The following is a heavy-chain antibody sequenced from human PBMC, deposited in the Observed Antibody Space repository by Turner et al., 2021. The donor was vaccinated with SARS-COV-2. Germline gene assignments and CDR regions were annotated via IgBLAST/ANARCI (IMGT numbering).Heavy chain of an antibody. J-gene: IGHJ6*02. Sequence: EVQLLESGGGLVQPGGSLRLSCAASGFTFRSHGMNWVRQAPGRGLEWVSGIVANTDKTYYGDYVRGRFTISRDNSKDTLYLQMNSLRVEDTAIYYCAKDRSWIGFDVWGQGTTVTVSS. CDR2: IVANTDKT. D-gene: IGHD3-10*01. V-gene: IGHV3-23*01. CDR3: AKDRSWIGFDV. CDR1: GFTFRSHG.